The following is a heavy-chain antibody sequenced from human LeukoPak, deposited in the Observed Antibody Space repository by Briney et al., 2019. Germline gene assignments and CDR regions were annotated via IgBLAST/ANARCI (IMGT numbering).Heavy chain of an antibody. D-gene: IGHD4-17*01. CDR2: IYYSGST. Sequence: PSETLSLTCTVSGGSISSYYWSWIRQPPGKGLEWIGYIYYSGSTNYNPSLKSRVTISVDTSKNQFSLKLSSVTAADTAVYYCARADYGDSDFDYWGQGTLVTVSS. V-gene: IGHV4-59*01. CDR1: GGSISSYY. J-gene: IGHJ4*02. CDR3: ARADYGDSDFDY.